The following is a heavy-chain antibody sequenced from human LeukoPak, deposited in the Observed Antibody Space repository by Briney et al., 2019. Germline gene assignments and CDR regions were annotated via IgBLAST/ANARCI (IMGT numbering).Heavy chain of an antibody. Sequence: ASVKVSCKASGYTLIGYYMHWVRQAPGQGLEWMGWINPNSGATNYAQKFQGRVTMTRDTSISTAYMELSRLRSDDTAVYYCARGQELWDIYYYYYMDVWGKGTTVTVSS. V-gene: IGHV1-2*02. CDR1: GYTLIGYY. D-gene: IGHD5-18*01. CDR2: INPNSGAT. J-gene: IGHJ6*03. CDR3: ARGQELWDIYYYYYMDV.